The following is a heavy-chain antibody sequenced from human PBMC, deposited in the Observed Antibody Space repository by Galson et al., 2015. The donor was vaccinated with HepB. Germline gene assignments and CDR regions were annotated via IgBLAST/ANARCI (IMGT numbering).Heavy chain of an antibody. J-gene: IGHJ4*02. Sequence: ETLSLTCTVSGGSISSYYWSWIRQPPGKGLEWIGYIYYSGSTNYNPSLKSRVTISVDTSKNQFSLKLSSVTAADTAVYYCARHRVRYYFDYWGQGTLVTVSS. D-gene: IGHD4/OR15-4a*01. CDR3: ARHRVRYYFDY. V-gene: IGHV4-59*08. CDR2: IYYSGST. CDR1: GGSISSYY.